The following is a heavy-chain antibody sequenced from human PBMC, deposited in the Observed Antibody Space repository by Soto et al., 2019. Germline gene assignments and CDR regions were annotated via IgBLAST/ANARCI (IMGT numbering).Heavy chain of an antibody. CDR2: IRSKAYGGTT. J-gene: IGHJ6*02. V-gene: IGHV3-49*03. D-gene: IGHD2-21*01. CDR1: GFTFGDYA. CDR3: TRSPGGDDYYYYGMDV. Sequence: GGSLRLSCTASGFTFGDYAMSWFRQAPGKGLEWVGFIRSKAYGGTTEYAASVKGRFTISRDDSKSIAYLQMNSLKTEDTAVYYCTRSPGGDDYYYYGMDVWGQGTTVTVSS.